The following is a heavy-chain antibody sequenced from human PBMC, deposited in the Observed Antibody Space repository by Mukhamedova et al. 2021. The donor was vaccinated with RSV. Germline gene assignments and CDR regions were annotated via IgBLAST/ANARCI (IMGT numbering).Heavy chain of an antibody. CDR2: INPNSGGT. V-gene: IGHV1-2*02. CDR3: ATTSGFYQEFDF. Sequence: MGWINPNSGGTNYAQTFQGRVTMSRDTSISTGHMELSSLRSDDTAVYFCATTSGFYQEFDFWGQGTLVTVSS. D-gene: IGHD6-19*01. J-gene: IGHJ4*02.